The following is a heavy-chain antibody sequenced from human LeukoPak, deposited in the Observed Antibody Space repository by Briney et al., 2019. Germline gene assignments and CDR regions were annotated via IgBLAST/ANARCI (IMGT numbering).Heavy chain of an antibody. D-gene: IGHD2-21*01. Sequence: PSETLSLTCYVSAGSISSYSWSWIRQPPGKGLEWIGYNYYSGSTNYNPSLKSRVTISVDTSKNQFSLKLSSVTAADTAVYYCARYSTETAFNIWGQGTMVTVSP. V-gene: IGHV4-59*01. CDR3: ARYSTETAFNI. CDR2: NYYSGST. J-gene: IGHJ3*02. CDR1: AGSISSYS.